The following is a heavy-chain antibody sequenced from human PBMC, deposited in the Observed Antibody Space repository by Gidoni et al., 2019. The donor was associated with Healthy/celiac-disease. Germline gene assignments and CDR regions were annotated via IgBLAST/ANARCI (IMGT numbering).Heavy chain of an antibody. Sequence: QITLKESGPTLVKPTQTLTLTCTFSGFSLSTSGVGVGWLRQPPGKALEWLALISWDGVKRYSPSLKSRLTITKDTSKNQVVLTMTNMDPVDTATYYCAHRVVIGDWFDPWGQGTLVTVSS. CDR1: GFSLSTSGVG. CDR2: ISWDGVK. J-gene: IGHJ5*02. V-gene: IGHV2-5*02. D-gene: IGHD3-22*01. CDR3: AHRVVIGDWFDP.